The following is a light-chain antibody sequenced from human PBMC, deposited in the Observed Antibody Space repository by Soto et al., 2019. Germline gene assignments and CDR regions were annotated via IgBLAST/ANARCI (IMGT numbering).Light chain of an antibody. J-gene: IGKJ1*01. CDR2: GVS. CDR3: QHYDNSVWT. Sequence: EIVLTQSPGTLSLSPGERATLSCRASQSVDSTTLDWYQQKPDQAPRLLMYGVSNRATGIADRFSGSGSGTDFTLTINRLEPEDFAVYFCQHYDNSVWTFGQGTKVEIK. CDR1: QSVDSTT. V-gene: IGKV3-20*01.